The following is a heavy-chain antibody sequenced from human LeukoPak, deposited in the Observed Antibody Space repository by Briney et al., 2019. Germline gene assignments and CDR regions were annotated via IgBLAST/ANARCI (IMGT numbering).Heavy chain of an antibody. CDR1: GFTVSSTY. CDR3: AKGSGSSSRYFFDP. D-gene: IGHD6-13*01. J-gene: IGHJ5*02. Sequence: GGSLRLSCVASGFTVSSTYMSWVRQAPGGGPQWVSVITGSGDNTYYADSVKGRFTISRDNSKNTLYLQVNSLRAEDTAVYYCAKGSGSSSRYFFDPWGQGTLLTVSS. V-gene: IGHV3-23*01. CDR2: ITGSGDNT.